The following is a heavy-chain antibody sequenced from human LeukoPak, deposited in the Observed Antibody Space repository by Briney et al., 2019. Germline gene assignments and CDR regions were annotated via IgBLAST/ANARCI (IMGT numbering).Heavy chain of an antibody. J-gene: IGHJ4*02. CDR2: ISDSGST. CDR1: GGSISGYY. V-gene: IGHV4-59*01. Sequence: PLETLSLTCTVSGGSISGYYWSWIRQPPGKGLEWIGYISDSGSTNYNPSLKSRVTISVDTSKNQLSLKVTSVTAADTAVYYCARACSGGSCGHDYWGQGTLVTVSS. D-gene: IGHD2-15*01. CDR3: ARACSGGSCGHDY.